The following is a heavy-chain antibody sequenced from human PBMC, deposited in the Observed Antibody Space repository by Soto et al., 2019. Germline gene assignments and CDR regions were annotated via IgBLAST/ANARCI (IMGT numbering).Heavy chain of an antibody. Sequence: QVQLVQSGAEVKKPGSSVKVSCKASGGTFGTYTISWVRQAPGQGLEWMGRIIPFLDITDYAQKFQGRITITADKSTTTVYMELKSLRSEDTAVYFCARDTTYWGQGTLVTVSS. D-gene: IGHD5-18*01. CDR2: IIPFLDIT. CDR3: ARDTTY. CDR1: GGTFGTYT. J-gene: IGHJ4*02. V-gene: IGHV1-69*02.